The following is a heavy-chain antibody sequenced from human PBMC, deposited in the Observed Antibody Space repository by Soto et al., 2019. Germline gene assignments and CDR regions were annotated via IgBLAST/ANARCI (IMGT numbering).Heavy chain of an antibody. D-gene: IGHD2-15*01. CDR3: AKDHLHWRSGGVVDV. Sequence: GGSLRLSCAASGFTFSSYAMSWVRQAPGKGLEWVSAISGSGGSTYYADSVKGRFTISRDNSKNTLYLQMNSLRAEDTAVYYCAKDHLHWRSGGVVDVWGQGTTVTVSS. J-gene: IGHJ6*02. V-gene: IGHV3-23*01. CDR1: GFTFSSYA. CDR2: ISGSGGST.